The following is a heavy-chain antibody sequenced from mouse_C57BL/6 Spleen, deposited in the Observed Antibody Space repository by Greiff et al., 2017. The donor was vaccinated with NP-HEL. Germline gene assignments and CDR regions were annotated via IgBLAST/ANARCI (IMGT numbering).Heavy chain of an antibody. CDR3: ARHGFITALMDY. CDR1: GFSLTSYG. D-gene: IGHD1-1*01. Sequence: VQLQQSGPGLVAPSQSLSITCTVSGFSLTSYGVHWVRQPPGKGLEWLVVIWSDGSTTYNSALKSRLSISKDNSKSQVFLKMNSLQTDDTAMYYCARHGFITALMDYWGQGTSVTVSS. CDR2: IWSDGST. J-gene: IGHJ4*01. V-gene: IGHV2-6-1*01.